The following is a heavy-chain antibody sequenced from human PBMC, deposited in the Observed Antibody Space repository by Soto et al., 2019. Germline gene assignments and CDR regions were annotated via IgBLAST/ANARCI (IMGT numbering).Heavy chain of an antibody. J-gene: IGHJ6*02. CDR2: IYYSGST. CDR3: ARPAVWFGEGGMDF. CDR1: GGSVSSGSYY. D-gene: IGHD3-10*01. Sequence: SETLSLTCTVSGGSVSSGSYYWSWIRQPPGKGLEWIGYIYYSGSTNYNPSLKSRVAISVDTSKNQFSLRLSSVTAADTAVYYCARPAVWFGEGGMDFWGLGTTVTVSS. V-gene: IGHV4-61*01.